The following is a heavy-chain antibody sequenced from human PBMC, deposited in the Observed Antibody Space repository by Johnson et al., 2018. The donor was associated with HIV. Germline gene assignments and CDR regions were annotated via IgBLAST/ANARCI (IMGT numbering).Heavy chain of an antibody. D-gene: IGHD5-18*01. J-gene: IGHJ3*02. CDR1: GFTFSSYS. Sequence: QVQLVESGGGVVQPGRSLILSCAASGFTFSSYSMHWVRQAPGKGLEWVAVIWYDGSNKYYADSVKGRFTISRDNSKNTRYLQMNSLRAEDTDVYYCSKDKVDTAMVSYAFDICGQGTMVTVAS. CDR2: IWYDGSNK. CDR3: SKDKVDTAMVSYAFDI. V-gene: IGHV3-33*06.